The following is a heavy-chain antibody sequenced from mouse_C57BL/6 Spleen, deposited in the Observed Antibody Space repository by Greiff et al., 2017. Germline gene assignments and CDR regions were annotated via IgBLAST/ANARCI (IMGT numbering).Heavy chain of an antibody. CDR2: IHPNSGST. CDR1: GYTFTSYW. V-gene: IGHV1-64*01. J-gene: IGHJ3*01. Sequence: QVQLQQSGAELVKPGASVKLSCKASGYTFTSYWMHWVKQRPGQGLEWIGMIHPNSGSTNYNEKFKSKATLTVDKSSSTAYMQLSSLTSEDSAVYYCARESLLLQMFAYWGQGTLVTVSA. D-gene: IGHD1-1*01. CDR3: ARESLLLQMFAY.